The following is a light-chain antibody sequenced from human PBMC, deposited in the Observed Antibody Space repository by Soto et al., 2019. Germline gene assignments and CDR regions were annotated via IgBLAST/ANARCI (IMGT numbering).Light chain of an antibody. J-gene: IGKJ1*01. Sequence: EIVLTQSPGTLSLSPGERATLSCRASQSVSSSYLAWYQQKPGQAPRLLIYGASSRATGIPDRFSGSGSGXDFTLXISRLEPEDFAVYXCQQYGSSPPTFGQGTKVEIK. CDR3: QQYGSSPPT. V-gene: IGKV3-20*01. CDR1: QSVSSSY. CDR2: GAS.